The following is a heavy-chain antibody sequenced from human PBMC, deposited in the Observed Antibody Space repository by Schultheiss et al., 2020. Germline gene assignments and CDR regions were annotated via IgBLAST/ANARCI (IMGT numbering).Heavy chain of an antibody. V-gene: IGHV3-15*01. CDR3: TADLG. Sequence: GGSLRLSCAASGFTFNYAWMTWVRQAPGKGLEWVGRIKGKIDGETTDYAAPVKDRFTISRDDSKNTMFLQMNSLITEDTAIYYCTADLGWGQGTLVTVSS. CDR1: GFTFNYAW. CDR2: IKGKIDGETT. J-gene: IGHJ4*02.